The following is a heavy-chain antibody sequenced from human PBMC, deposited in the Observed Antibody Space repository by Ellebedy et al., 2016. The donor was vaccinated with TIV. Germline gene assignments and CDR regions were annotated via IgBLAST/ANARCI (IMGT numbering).Heavy chain of an antibody. CDR2: INPNSGGT. D-gene: IGHD3-10*01. V-gene: IGHV1-2*02. Sequence: ASVKVSXKASGYTFTGYYMHWVRQAPGQGLEWMGWINPNSGGTNYAQKFQGRVTMTRNTSISTAYMELSSLRSEDTAVYYCARVDGSGTEMGYWGQGTLVTVSS. CDR1: GYTFTGYY. J-gene: IGHJ4*02. CDR3: ARVDGSGTEMGY.